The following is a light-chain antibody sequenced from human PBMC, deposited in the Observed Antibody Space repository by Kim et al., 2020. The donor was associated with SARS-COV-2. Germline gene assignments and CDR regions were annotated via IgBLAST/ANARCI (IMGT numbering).Light chain of an antibody. CDR2: LNSDGSH. CDR3: QTWGTGIG. J-gene: IGLJ3*02. Sequence: GASVKLTCTLSSGHSSYAIAWHQQQPEKGPRYLMTLNSDGSHSKGDGIPDRFSGSSSGAERYLTISSLQSEDEADYYCQTWGTGIGFGGGTKLTVL. V-gene: IGLV4-69*01. CDR1: SGHSSYA.